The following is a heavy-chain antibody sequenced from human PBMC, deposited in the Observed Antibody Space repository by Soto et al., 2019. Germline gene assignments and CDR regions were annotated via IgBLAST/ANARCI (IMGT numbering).Heavy chain of an antibody. CDR1: GFTFSSYW. J-gene: IGHJ5*02. V-gene: IGHV3-7*01. CDR3: AREGGSFDFWSGSYNWFDP. CDR2: IKQDGSEK. D-gene: IGHD3-3*01. Sequence: EVQLVESGGGLVQPGGSLRLSCAASGFTFSSYWMSWVRQAPGKGLEWVANIKQDGSEKYYVDSVKGRFTISRDNAKNSLYLQMNSLRAEDTAVYYCAREGGSFDFWSGSYNWFDPCGQGTLVTVSS.